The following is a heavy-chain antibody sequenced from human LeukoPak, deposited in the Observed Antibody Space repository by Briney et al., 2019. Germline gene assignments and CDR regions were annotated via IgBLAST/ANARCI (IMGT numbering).Heavy chain of an antibody. D-gene: IGHD3-9*01. V-gene: IGHV3-23*01. J-gene: IGHJ4*02. CDR1: GFTFSSYG. CDR3: AKARLAFDY. Sequence: PTGGSLRLSCAASGFTFSSYGMRWVRQAPGEGLEWVSAISGSGGSTYYADSVKGRFTISRDNSKNTLYLQMNSLRAEDTAVYYCAKARLAFDYWGQGTLVTVSS. CDR2: ISGSGGST.